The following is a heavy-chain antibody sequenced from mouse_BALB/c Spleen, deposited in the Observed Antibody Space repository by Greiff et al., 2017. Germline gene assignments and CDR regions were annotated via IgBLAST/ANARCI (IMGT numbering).Heavy chain of an antibody. CDR1: GFTFSSYG. V-gene: IGHV5-6-3*01. J-gene: IGHJ2*01. D-gene: IGHD2-1*01. CDR2: INSNGGST. CDR3: ARDGYYGNYVDYFDY. Sequence: EVKLMESGGGLVQPGGSLKLSCAASGFTFSSYGMSWVRQTPDKRLELVATINSNGGSTYYPDSVKGRFTISRDNAKNTLYLQMSSLKSEDTAMYYCARDGYYGNYVDYFDYWGQGTTLTVSS.